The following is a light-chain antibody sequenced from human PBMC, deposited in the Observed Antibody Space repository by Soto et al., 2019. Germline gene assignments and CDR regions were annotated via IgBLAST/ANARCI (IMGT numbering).Light chain of an antibody. CDR1: QGISSY. CDR3: QQYYSYPLT. Sequence: AIRMTQSPSSFSASTGDRVTITCRASQGISSYLAWYQQKPGKAPKLLIYAASTLQSGVPSRFSGSGSGTDFTLTISCLQSEDFATYYCQQYYSYPLTFGQGPKLEIK. CDR2: AAS. J-gene: IGKJ2*01. V-gene: IGKV1-8*01.